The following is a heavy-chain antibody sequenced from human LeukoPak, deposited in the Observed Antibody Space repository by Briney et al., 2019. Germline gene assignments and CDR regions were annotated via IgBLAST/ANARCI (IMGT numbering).Heavy chain of an antibody. J-gene: IGHJ6*02. CDR2: INTNTGNP. CDR1: GYTFTSYA. V-gene: IGHV7-4-1*02. Sequence: ASVKVSCKASGYTFTSYAMNWVRQAPGQGLEWMGWINTNTGNPTYAQGFTGRFVFSLDTSVSTAYLQISSLKAEDTAVYYCARAPRAISPYYYYGMDVWGQGTTVTVSS. D-gene: IGHD2-2*01. CDR3: ARAPRAISPYYYYGMDV.